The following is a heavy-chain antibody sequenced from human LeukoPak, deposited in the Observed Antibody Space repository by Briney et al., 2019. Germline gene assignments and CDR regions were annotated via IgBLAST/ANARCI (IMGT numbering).Heavy chain of an antibody. J-gene: IGHJ3*02. CDR2: MHPGDSDI. D-gene: IGHD6-19*01. Sequence: GESLKISCKASGYDFPNYWIGWVRLMPGKGLEWMGIMHPGDSDIRYSPSFQGQVTMSADKSITTAYLQWSSLKASDSAMYYCARHAGLAAPDGFDMWGQGTMVTVSS. V-gene: IGHV5-51*01. CDR1: GYDFPNYW. CDR3: ARHAGLAAPDGFDM.